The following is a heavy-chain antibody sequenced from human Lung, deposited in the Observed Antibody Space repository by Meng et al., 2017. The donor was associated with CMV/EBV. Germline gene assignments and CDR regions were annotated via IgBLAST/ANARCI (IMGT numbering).Heavy chain of an antibody. D-gene: IGHD6-25*01. CDR1: GFTFINYW. Sequence: GGSXRLXCAASGFTFINYWMSWVRQAPGKGLEWVANIKEDGSDKYYVDSVKGRFTISRDNAKNSLYLQMNSLRAEDTAVYYCARDRAANSFDPWGQGTLVTFSS. CDR3: ARDRAANSFDP. J-gene: IGHJ5*02. CDR2: IKEDGSDK. V-gene: IGHV3-7*01.